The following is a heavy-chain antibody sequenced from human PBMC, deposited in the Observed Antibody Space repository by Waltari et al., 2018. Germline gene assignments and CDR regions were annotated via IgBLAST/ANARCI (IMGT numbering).Heavy chain of an antibody. CDR2: INSDGSGT. CDR3: VRRLDKRRGFDY. CDR1: GLPFTTYW. J-gene: IGHJ4*02. D-gene: IGHD3-16*01. V-gene: IGHV3-74*01. Sequence: EVELVESGGGLVQPEGSLRLSCAASGLPFTTYWMTWVRQAPGKGLVWVSRINSDGSGTSYADSVQGRYTISRDNAKNTVFLQMNSLRVEDTAVYYCVRRLDKRRGFDYWGQGTLVTVSS.